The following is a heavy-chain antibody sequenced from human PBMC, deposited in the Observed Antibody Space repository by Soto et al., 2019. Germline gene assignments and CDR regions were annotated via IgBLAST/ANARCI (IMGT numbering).Heavy chain of an antibody. CDR2: IYHSGNT. Sequence: PSETLSLTCTVPGGSITTGGSYWSWIRQHPGKGLEWIGNIYHSGNTYYNPSLKSRLTISVDTSKNRFSLMVDSVTAADTAVYYCARARFQVLYGKPYFDSWGQGTLVTVSS. D-gene: IGHD2-2*02. J-gene: IGHJ4*02. CDR3: ARARFQVLYGKPYFDS. V-gene: IGHV4-31*03. CDR1: GGSITTGGSY.